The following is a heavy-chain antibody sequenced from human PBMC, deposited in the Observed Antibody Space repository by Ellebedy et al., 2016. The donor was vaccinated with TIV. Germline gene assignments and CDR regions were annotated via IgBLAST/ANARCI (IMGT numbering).Heavy chain of an antibody. CDR3: TKRGVAWAAFDI. J-gene: IGHJ3*02. CDR2: SGSGGDS. V-gene: IGHV3-13*01. Sequence: PGGSLRLSCAASGFRFSIYDMYWVRQAPGRGLEWVAASGSGGDSYYADSVRGRFTISRDNSQDTVHLQMHSLRAEDTAVYYCTKRGVAWAAFDIWGPGTLVTVSS. CDR1: GFRFSIYD. D-gene: IGHD7-27*01.